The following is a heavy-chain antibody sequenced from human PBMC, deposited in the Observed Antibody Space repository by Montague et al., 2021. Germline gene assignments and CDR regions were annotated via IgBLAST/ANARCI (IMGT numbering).Heavy chain of an antibody. CDR3: ARGAAY. CDR1: GFTFGNYW. J-gene: IGHJ4*02. Sequence: SLRLSCAASGFTFGNYWMSWVRQVPGTGLEWVANIKPDGSAQYYVDSVKGRFTISRDNAKNSLNLQMNSLRDEDTAVYFCARGAAYWGQGTLVTVS. V-gene: IGHV3-7*04. CDR2: IKPDGSAQ.